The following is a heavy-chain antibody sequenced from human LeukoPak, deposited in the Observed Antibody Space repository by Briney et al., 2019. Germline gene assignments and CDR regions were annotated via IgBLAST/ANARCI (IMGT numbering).Heavy chain of an antibody. V-gene: IGHV4-59*08. J-gene: IGHJ4*02. CDR3: ARSYSVSYSMGY. Sequence: SETLSLTCTVSGGSISSYYWSWIRQLPGKGLEWIGFIFYSGSTNYNPSLKSRVTISVDTSKNQFSLKLSSVTAADTALCYCARSYSVSYSMGYWGQGTLVTVSS. D-gene: IGHD1-26*01. CDR1: GGSISSYY. CDR2: IFYSGST.